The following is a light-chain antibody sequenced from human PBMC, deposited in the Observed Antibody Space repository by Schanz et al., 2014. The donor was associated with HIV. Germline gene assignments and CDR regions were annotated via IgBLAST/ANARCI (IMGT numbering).Light chain of an antibody. V-gene: IGKV3-15*01. CDR1: QSVSSY. J-gene: IGKJ5*01. CDR3: QQYNNLPPIT. CDR2: GAS. Sequence: EIVLTQSPATLSLSPGERATLSCRASQSVSSYLAWYQQKPGQAPRLLIYGASSRATGIPARFSGSGSGTDFTLTISSLQSEDFAVYFCQQYNNLPPITFGQGTRLEIK.